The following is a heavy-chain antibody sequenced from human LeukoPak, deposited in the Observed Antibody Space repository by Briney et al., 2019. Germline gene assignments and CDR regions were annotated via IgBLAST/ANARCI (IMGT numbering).Heavy chain of an antibody. V-gene: IGHV1-2*02. J-gene: IGHJ4*02. CDR1: GYTFTGYY. CDR3: ARLSRSRYCSSTSCYTPDY. D-gene: IGHD2-2*02. CDR2: INPNSGGT. Sequence: ASVKVSCKASGYTFTGYYMHWVRQAPGQGLEWMGWINPNSGGTNYAQKFQGRVTMTRDTSISTAYMELSRLRSEDTAVYYCARLSRSRYCSSTSCYTPDYWGQGTLVTVSS.